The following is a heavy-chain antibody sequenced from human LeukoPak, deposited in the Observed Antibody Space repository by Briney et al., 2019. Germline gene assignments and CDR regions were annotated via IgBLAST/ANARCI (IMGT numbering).Heavy chain of an antibody. CDR1: GYTFTGYY. CDR2: INPNSGGT. V-gene: IGHV1-2*06. CDR3: ARDLGYCSSTNCDTFDY. D-gene: IGHD2-2*01. Sequence: ASVKVSCKASGYTFTGYYMHWVRQAPGQGLEWMGRINPNSGGTNYAQKFQGRVPMTRDTSISTAYMELSRLRSDDTAVYYCARDLGYCSSTNCDTFDYWGQGTLVTVSS. J-gene: IGHJ4*02.